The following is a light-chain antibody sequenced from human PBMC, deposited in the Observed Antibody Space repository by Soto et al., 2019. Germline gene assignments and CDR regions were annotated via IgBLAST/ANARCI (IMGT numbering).Light chain of an antibody. J-gene: IGKJ3*01. CDR2: AAS. CDR1: QSISSN. Sequence: DIQMTQSPSSLSASVGDRVTITCRASQSISSNLNWYQQKPGKAPKLLIYAASSLQSGVPSRFSGSGSGTDFTLTISSLQPEDFATYYCQQSYSTPWFTFGPGTKVDIK. CDR3: QQSYSTPWFT. V-gene: IGKV1-39*01.